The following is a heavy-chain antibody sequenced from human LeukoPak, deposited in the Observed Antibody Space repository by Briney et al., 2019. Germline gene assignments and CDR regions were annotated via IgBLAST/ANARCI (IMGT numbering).Heavy chain of an antibody. CDR3: GRGQWLVRGVYFDY. D-gene: IGHD6-19*01. V-gene: IGHV3-48*03. CDR2: ISSSGGTK. CDR1: GFTFSSYE. J-gene: IGHJ4*02. Sequence: GGSLRLSCAASGFTFSSYEMNWVRQAPGKGLEWVSYISSSGGTKYYADSVKGRFTISRDNAEKSLYLQMNSLRAEDTAVYYCGRGQWLVRGVYFDYWGQGTLVTVSS.